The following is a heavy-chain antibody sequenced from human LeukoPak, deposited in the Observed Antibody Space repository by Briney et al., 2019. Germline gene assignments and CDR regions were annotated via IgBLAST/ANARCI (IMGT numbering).Heavy chain of an antibody. Sequence: SETLSLTCTVSGGSISSYYWKWIRQPPGKGLEWIGYIYYSGSTNYNPSLKSRVTISVHTSKNQFSLKLSSVTAADTAVYYCARGGRGYTYAPDAFDIWGQGTMVTVSS. CDR3: ARGGRGYTYAPDAFDI. CDR1: GGSISSYY. J-gene: IGHJ3*02. V-gene: IGHV4-59*01. D-gene: IGHD5-18*01. CDR2: IYYSGST.